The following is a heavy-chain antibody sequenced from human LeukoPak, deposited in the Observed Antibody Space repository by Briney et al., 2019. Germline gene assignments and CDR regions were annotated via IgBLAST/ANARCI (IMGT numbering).Heavy chain of an antibody. J-gene: IGHJ4*02. CDR2: ISTSSSYI. V-gene: IGHV3-21*01. CDR1: GFTFSSYS. CDR3: ARGTLNIPGEHGAFDY. D-gene: IGHD1-14*01. Sequence: PGGSLRLSCAASGFTFSSYSMNWVRQAPGKGLEWVSSISTSSSYIHYAYSVKGRFTISRDNAKNSLYLQMNSLRAEDTAVYYCARGTLNIPGEHGAFDYWGQGTLVTVSS.